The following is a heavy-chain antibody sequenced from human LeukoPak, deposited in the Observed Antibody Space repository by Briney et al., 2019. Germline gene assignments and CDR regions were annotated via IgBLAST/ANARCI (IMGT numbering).Heavy chain of an antibody. CDR3: ARIWFGELFPFDY. CDR1: GFSLSASAVG. D-gene: IGHD3-10*01. J-gene: IGHJ4*02. Sequence: SGPTLVKPPQTLTLTCPSTGFSLSASAVGVGWIRQPPGTALQWLALIYWNNNERYSPSLKSRLTITKDTSKNQVVLTMTNVDPLDTGTYYCARIWFGELFPFDYWGQGTLVTVSS. CDR2: IYWNNNE. V-gene: IGHV2-5*01.